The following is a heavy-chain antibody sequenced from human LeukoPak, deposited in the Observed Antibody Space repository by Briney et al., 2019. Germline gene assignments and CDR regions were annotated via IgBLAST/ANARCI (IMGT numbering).Heavy chain of an antibody. CDR2: IRSKAYGGTT. CDR1: GFTFGDYA. Sequence: GGSLRLSCTASGFTFGDYAMSWVRQAPGKGLEWVGFIRSKAYGGTTEYAASVKGRFTISRGYSKSIAYLQMNSLKTEDTAVYYCTRDENPYYDILTGYYSYWGQGTLVTVSS. V-gene: IGHV3-49*04. D-gene: IGHD3-9*01. CDR3: TRDENPYYDILTGYYSY. J-gene: IGHJ4*02.